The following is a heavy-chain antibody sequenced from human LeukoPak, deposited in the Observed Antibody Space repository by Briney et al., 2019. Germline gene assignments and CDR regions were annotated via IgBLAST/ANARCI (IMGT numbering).Heavy chain of an antibody. J-gene: IGHJ4*02. Sequence: GGSLRLSCAASGFTFSSYEMNWVRQAPGKGLEWVSYISSSGSTIYYADSVKGRFTISRDNAKNSLYLQMNSLRTEDTAVYYCAREDGFDQSSYGSFDYWGQGTLVTVSS. CDR1: GFTFSSYE. CDR3: AREDGFDQSSYGSFDY. V-gene: IGHV3-48*03. CDR2: ISSSGSTI. D-gene: IGHD5-18*01.